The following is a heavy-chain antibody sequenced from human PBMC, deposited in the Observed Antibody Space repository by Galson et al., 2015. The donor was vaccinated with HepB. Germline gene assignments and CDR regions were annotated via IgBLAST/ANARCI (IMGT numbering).Heavy chain of an antibody. CDR2: LSGSGSST. Sequence: SLRLSCATSGFTFSSHAMSWVRQTPGKGLEWVSALSGSGSSTFYADSVKGRFTISRDNSRNTLYLHMNSLRAEDTALYYCAKVYYVSGSYYRGGNYFDYWGQGTLVTVSS. V-gene: IGHV3-23*01. J-gene: IGHJ4*02. CDR1: GFTFSSHA. CDR3: AKVYYVSGSYYRGGNYFDY. D-gene: IGHD3-10*01.